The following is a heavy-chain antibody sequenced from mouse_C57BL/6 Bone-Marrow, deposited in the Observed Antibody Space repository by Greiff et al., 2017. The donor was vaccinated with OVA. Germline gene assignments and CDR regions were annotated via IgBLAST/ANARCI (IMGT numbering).Heavy chain of an antibody. CDR1: GYAFSSYW. D-gene: IGHD1-1*01. V-gene: IGHV1-80*01. CDR3: ARSLITPWFAY. Sequence: QVQLKQSGPELVKPGASVKISCKASGYAFSSYWMNWVKQRPGKGLEWIGQIYPGDGDTNYNGKFKGKATLTADKSSSTAYMQLSSLTSEDSAVYFCARSLITPWFAYWGQGTLVTVSA. J-gene: IGHJ3*01. CDR2: IYPGDGDT.